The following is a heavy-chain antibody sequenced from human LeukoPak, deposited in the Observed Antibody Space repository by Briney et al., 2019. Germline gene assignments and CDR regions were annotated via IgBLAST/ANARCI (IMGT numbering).Heavy chain of an antibody. CDR1: GYTFTCYY. Sequence: ASVKVSCKASGYTFTCYYMHWVRQAPGQGLEWMGWINPNSGGTNYAQKFQGRVTMTRDTSISTAYMELSRLRSDDTAVYYCARGKGMAVAGTGYWGQGTLVTVSS. D-gene: IGHD6-19*01. V-gene: IGHV1-2*02. CDR2: INPNSGGT. J-gene: IGHJ4*02. CDR3: ARGKGMAVAGTGY.